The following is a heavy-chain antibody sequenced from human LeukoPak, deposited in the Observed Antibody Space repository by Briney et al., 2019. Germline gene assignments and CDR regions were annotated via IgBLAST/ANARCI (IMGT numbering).Heavy chain of an antibody. CDR3: AKGKINHDGAFDI. J-gene: IGHJ3*02. CDR2: ISDSGGST. D-gene: IGHD1-14*01. CDR1: GFKFDAYP. V-gene: IGHV3-23*01. Sequence: GGSLRLSCAASGFKFDAYPMSWVRQAPGKGLEWFSSISDSGGSTHYAESVRGRFSLSRDNFEKTLHLQMNRLRAEDTAVYYCAKGKINHDGAFDIWGQGTRVIVAS.